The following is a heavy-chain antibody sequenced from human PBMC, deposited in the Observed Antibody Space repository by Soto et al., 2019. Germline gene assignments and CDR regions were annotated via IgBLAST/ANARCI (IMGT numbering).Heavy chain of an antibody. J-gene: IGHJ4*02. CDR3: ALRSMAVVPEY. CDR2: LYYGRSA. Sequence: QVQLQESGPGLVKPSETLSLTCAVSGDSISSYYCMWIRQPPGKGLESIGYLYYGRSANYNPSLKSRVTWSVDTSTNQCSLTLSSMTAADTAVYYRALRSMAVVPEYWGQGTPVTVSS. V-gene: IGHV4-59*01. CDR1: GDSISSYY. D-gene: IGHD3-22*01.